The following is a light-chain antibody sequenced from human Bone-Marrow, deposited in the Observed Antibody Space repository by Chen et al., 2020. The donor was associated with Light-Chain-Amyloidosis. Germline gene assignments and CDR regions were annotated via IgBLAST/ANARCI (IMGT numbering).Light chain of an antibody. CDR1: SGSIATNY. J-gene: IGLJ3*02. CDR2: EDD. Sequence: NFMLTQPHSVSESPGQTVIISCTRSSGSIATNYVQWYQQRPGRSPTTVIYEDDQRPSGVPDRCSGSIDRSSNSASLTISGLKTEDVADYYCQSYRGRSQWLFGGGTKLSVL. CDR3: QSYRGRSQWL. V-gene: IGLV6-57*01.